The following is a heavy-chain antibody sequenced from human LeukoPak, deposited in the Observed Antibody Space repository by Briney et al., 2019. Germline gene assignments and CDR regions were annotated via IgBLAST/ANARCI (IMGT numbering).Heavy chain of an antibody. CDR3: ASTTLDYYDSSGPPFDY. V-gene: IGHV4-61*02. J-gene: IGHJ4*02. CDR2: IYTSGST. Sequence: PSQTLSLTCTVSGGSISSGSYCWSWIRQPAGKGLEWIGRIYTSGSTNYNPSLKSRVTISVDTSKNQFSLKLSSVTAADTAVYYCASTTLDYYDSSGPPFDYWGQGTLVTVSS. CDR1: GGSISSGSYC. D-gene: IGHD3-22*01.